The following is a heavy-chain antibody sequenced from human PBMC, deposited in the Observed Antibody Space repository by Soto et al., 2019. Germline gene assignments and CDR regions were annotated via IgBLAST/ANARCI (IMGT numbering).Heavy chain of an antibody. D-gene: IGHD2-2*01. CDR3: ARDIVVVPAALRLDYYYGMDV. Sequence: GGSLRLSCAASGFTFSSYAMHWVRQAPGKGLEWVAVISYDGSNKYYADSVKGRFTISRDNSKNTLYLQMNSLRAEDTAVYYCARDIVVVPAALRLDYYYGMDVWGQGTTVTVSS. CDR2: ISYDGSNK. V-gene: IGHV3-30-3*01. CDR1: GFTFSSYA. J-gene: IGHJ6*02.